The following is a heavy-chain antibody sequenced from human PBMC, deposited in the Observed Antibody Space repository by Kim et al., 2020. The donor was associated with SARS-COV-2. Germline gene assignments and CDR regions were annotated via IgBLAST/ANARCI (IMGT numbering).Heavy chain of an antibody. D-gene: IGHD6-19*01. Sequence: ASVKVSCKASGYTFTTYAMNWVRQAPGQGLEWMGWINTNTGNPTYAQGFRGRFVFSLDPSVSTAYLQITSLQAEDTAVYYCARGTAVAGTDWFDPWGQGT. CDR3: ARGTAVAGTDWFDP. CDR1: GYTFTTYA. CDR2: INTNTGNP. J-gene: IGHJ5*02. V-gene: IGHV7-4-1*02.